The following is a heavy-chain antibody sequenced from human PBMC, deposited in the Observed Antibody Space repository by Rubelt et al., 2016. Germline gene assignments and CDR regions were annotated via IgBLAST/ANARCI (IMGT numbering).Heavy chain of an antibody. CDR1: GGSFSGYY. V-gene: IGHV4-34*01. CDR2: INHSGST. Sequence: QVQLQQWGAGLLKPSETLSLTSAVYGGSFSGYYWSWIRQPPGKGLEWIGEINHSGSTNYNPSLKSRVTISVDTSKNQFSLNLTSVTATDTAVYYCAIGEYCTPTSCHVGGSFDFWGQGTLVTVSS. D-gene: IGHD2-2*01. J-gene: IGHJ4*02. CDR3: AIGEYCTPTSCHVGGSFDF.